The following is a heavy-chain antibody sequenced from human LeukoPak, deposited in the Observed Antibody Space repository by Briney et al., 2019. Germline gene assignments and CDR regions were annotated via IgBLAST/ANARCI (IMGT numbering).Heavy chain of an antibody. Sequence: GRSLRLSCAASEFTFSSYAMHWVRQAPGKGLEYVSGISNTGGRTYYADSVKGRFTISRDNSKNTVYLQMNSLRAEDTAVYYCAKDCCGSSLFDSWGQGTLVTVSS. CDR1: EFTFSSYA. D-gene: IGHD2-21*01. V-gene: IGHV3-23*01. CDR3: AKDCCGSSLFDS. J-gene: IGHJ4*02. CDR2: ISNTGGRT.